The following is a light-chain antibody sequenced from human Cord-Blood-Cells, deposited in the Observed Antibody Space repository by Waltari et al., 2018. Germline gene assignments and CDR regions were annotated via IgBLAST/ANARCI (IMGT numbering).Light chain of an antibody. CDR3: SSYTSSSTLV. J-gene: IGLJ3*02. CDR2: DVS. V-gene: IGLV2-14*01. CDR1: SREVGGYNY. Sequence: QSALTQPASVSGSPGQSIPISCTGTSREVGGYNYVSWYQQHPGKAPKLMIYDVSYRPSGVSNRFSGSKSGNTASLTISGLQAEDEADYYCSSYTSSSTLVFGGGTKLTVL.